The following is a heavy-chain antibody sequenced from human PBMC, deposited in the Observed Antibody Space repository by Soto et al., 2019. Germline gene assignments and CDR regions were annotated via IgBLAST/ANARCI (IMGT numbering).Heavy chain of an antibody. Sequence: SETLSLPCSVSGCSISSSNWWSWVRQPPGKGLEWIGEIYHSGSTNYNPSLKGRVTISVDKSKNQFSLKLSSVTAADTAVYYCARLQGRAVAVGAFDYWGQGTLVTVSS. V-gene: IGHV4-4*02. CDR3: ARLQGRAVAVGAFDY. D-gene: IGHD6-19*01. CDR1: GCSISSSNW. J-gene: IGHJ4*02. CDR2: IYHSGST.